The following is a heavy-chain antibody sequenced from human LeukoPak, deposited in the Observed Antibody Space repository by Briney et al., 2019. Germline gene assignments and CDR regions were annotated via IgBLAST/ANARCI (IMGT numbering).Heavy chain of an antibody. CDR1: GFTFNTYS. CDR2: IDSSGGYM. V-gene: IGHV3-21*06. D-gene: IGHD2-8*02. CDR3: ATYRQVLLPFES. J-gene: IGHJ4*02. Sequence: GGSLRLSCEASGFTFNTYSMNWARQAPGKGLEWVSSIDSSGGYMFYADSVKGRFIISRDNAKDSLYLQMNSLRVEDTAVYYCATYRQVLLPFESWGQGTLVTVSS.